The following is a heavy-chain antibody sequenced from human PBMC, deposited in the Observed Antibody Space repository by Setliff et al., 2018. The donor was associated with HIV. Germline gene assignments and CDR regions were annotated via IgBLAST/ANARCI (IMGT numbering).Heavy chain of an antibody. D-gene: IGHD3-10*01. CDR3: ARDWVSLDRGTSMDV. CDR2: IKQDGGEK. J-gene: IGHJ6*03. CDR1: EFIFSSYG. Sequence: PGGSLRLSCAASEFIFSSYGMSWVRQAPGKGLEWVAYIKQDGGEKFYDDSVKGRFTISRDNAKNSLYLQMNSLRAEDTAVYYCARDWVSLDRGTSMDVWGKGTTVTVSS. V-gene: IGHV3-7*03.